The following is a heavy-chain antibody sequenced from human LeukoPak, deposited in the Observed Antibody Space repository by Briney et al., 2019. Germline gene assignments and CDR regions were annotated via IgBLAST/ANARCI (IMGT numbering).Heavy chain of an antibody. V-gene: IGHV3-30*03. J-gene: IGHJ4*02. CDR1: GFTFSSYG. D-gene: IGHD6-13*01. Sequence: GGSLRLSCAASGFTFSSYGMHWVRQAPGKGLEWVAVISYDGSNKYYADSVKGRFTISRDNSKNTLYLQMNSLRAEDTAVYYCARDLAAAGPYDYWGQGTLVTVSS. CDR3: ARDLAAAGPYDY. CDR2: ISYDGSNK.